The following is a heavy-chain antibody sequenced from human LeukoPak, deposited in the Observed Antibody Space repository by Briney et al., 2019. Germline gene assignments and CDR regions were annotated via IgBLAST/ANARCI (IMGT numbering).Heavy chain of an antibody. CDR1: GYTFAGYY. CDR2: INPNTGHT. CDR3: ARAGYCSGGSCRNWIDP. V-gene: IGHV1-2*02. D-gene: IGHD2-15*01. Sequence: GASVTVSCTASGYTFAGYYMHWVRQAPGQGLEWMGWINPNTGHTNYPQKFQGRVTMTRDTSITTAYMELSRLSSDDTALYYCARAGYCSGGSCRNWIDPWGQGTLVTVSS. J-gene: IGHJ5*02.